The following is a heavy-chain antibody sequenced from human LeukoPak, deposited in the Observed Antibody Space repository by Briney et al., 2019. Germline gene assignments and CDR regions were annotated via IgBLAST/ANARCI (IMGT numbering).Heavy chain of an antibody. J-gene: IGHJ6*02. Sequence: SVKVSCKASGFTFGTSAVQWVRQARGQRLEWIGWIVVGSVNTNYAQKFQERVTITRDTSTSTAYMELNSLRSEDTAVYYCAATLTVTTGSAYFGMDVWGQGTTVTVSS. CDR3: AATLTVTTGSAYFGMDV. CDR2: IVVGSVNT. V-gene: IGHV1-58*01. D-gene: IGHD4-17*01. CDR1: GFTFGTSA.